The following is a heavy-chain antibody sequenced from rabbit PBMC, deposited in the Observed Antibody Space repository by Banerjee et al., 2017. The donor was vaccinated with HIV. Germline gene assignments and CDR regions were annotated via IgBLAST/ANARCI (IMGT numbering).Heavy chain of an antibody. CDR2: IYAGSSGST. V-gene: IGHV1S43*01. CDR1: GFTISSGYD. D-gene: IGHD4-1*01. Sequence: QEQLEESGGDLVKPGASLTLTCTASGFTISSGYDMCWVRQAPGKGLEWIACIYAGSSGSTYYASWVNGRFTISRSTSLNTVDLKMTSLTAADTATYFCARDLAGVIGWNFNLWGPGTLVTVS. J-gene: IGHJ4*01. CDR3: ARDLAGVIGWNFNL.